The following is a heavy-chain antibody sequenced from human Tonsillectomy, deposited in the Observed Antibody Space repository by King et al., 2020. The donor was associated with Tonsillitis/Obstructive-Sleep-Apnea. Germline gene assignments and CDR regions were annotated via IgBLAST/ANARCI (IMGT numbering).Heavy chain of an antibody. Sequence: VQLVESGGGVVQPGRSLRLSCAASGFTFSSYAMHWVRQAPGKGLEWVAVISYDGSNKYYADSVKGRFTISRDNSKNTLYLQMNSLRAGDTAVYYCAGGGWGIEDYGMDVWGQGTTVTVSS. CDR3: AGGGWGIEDYGMDV. D-gene: IGHD7-27*01. CDR1: GFTFSSYA. V-gene: IGHV3-30*04. CDR2: ISYDGSNK. J-gene: IGHJ6*02.